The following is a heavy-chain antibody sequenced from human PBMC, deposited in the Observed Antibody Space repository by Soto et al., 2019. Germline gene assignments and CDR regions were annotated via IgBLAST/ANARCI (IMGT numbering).Heavy chain of an antibody. V-gene: IGHV1-46*01. CDR1: GHPFSSYY. CDR2: INPNGGST. J-gene: IGHJ4*02. D-gene: IGHD3-9*01. CDR3: ARGLGLGDC. Sequence: QVQLVQSGAEVKKPGASVKVSCKASGHPFSSYYIHWVRQAPGQGLEWIGIINPNGGSTNYAQNYKGRLTVTRDTSTATVYMDLSALTSDGTAMYYCARGLGLGDCWGQGTLVTVAS.